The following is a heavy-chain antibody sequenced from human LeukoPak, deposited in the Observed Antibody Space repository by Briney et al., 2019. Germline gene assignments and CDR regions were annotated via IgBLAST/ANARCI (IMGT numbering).Heavy chain of an antibody. Sequence: SETLSLTCTVSGGSISGSSYYWGWIRQPPGKGLEWIGSIYYSGNTYYNPSLKSRVTISVDTSKNQFSLKLNSVTATDTAVYYCARDGGLGHCSSTSCPGDGMDVWGQGTTVTVSS. CDR1: GGSISGSSYY. CDR2: IYYSGNT. CDR3: ARDGGLGHCSSTSCPGDGMDV. J-gene: IGHJ6*02. D-gene: IGHD2-2*03. V-gene: IGHV4-39*02.